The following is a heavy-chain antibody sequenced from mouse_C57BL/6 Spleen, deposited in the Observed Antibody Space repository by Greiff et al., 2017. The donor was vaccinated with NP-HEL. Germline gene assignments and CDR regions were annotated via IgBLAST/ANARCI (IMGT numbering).Heavy chain of an antibody. CDR1: GYTFTDYE. J-gene: IGHJ3*01. D-gene: IGHD2-5*01. CDR3: TRSLYSNWFAY. CDR2: IDPETGGT. Sequence: QVQLQQSGAELVRPGASVTLSCKASGYTFTDYEMHWVKQTPVHGLEWIGAIDPETGGTAYNQKFKGKAILTADKSSSTAYMELRSLTSEDSAVYYCTRSLYSNWFAYWGQGTLVTVSA. V-gene: IGHV1-15*01.